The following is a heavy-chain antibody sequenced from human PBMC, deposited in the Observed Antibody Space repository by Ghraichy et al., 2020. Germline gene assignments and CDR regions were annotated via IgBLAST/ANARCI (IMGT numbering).Heavy chain of an antibody. D-gene: IGHD1-7*01. Sequence: YIDYSGSTNYNPSLKLRVTISVDTSKNQFSLKVRSVTAAATAVYFCVASGTAGDDAFDIWGQ. J-gene: IGHJ3*02. CDR2: IDYSGST. CDR3: VASGTAGDDAFDI. V-gene: IGHV4-59*01.